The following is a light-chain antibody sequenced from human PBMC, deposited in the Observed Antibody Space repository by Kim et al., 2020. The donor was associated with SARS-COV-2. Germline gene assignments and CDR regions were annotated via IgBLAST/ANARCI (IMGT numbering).Light chain of an antibody. CDR3: QQRSNWPRS. Sequence: SLSAGERANVSCRASQSVSSYLAWYQQKPGQAPRLLIDDASNRATGIPARFSGSGSGTDFTLTISSLEPEDFAVYYCQQRSNWPRSFGQGTKLEI. CDR1: QSVSSY. J-gene: IGKJ2*03. CDR2: DAS. V-gene: IGKV3-11*01.